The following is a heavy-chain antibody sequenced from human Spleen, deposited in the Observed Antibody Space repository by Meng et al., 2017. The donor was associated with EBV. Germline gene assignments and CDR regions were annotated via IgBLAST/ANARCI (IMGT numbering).Heavy chain of an antibody. Sequence: QVQLVQSGAEVKTPGXSGKVSXKASGYTFTSYGFSWVRQAPGQGLEWMGWISTYNGNTNYAPKLQGRVTLTTDTSTSTAYMELRTLRSDDTAVYYCARDRGSITLVRGVIIRKNWFDPWGQGTLGTVAS. CDR3: ARDRGSITLVRGVIIRKNWFDP. D-gene: IGHD3-10*01. CDR2: ISTYNGNT. J-gene: IGHJ5*02. V-gene: IGHV1-18*01. CDR1: GYTFTSYG.